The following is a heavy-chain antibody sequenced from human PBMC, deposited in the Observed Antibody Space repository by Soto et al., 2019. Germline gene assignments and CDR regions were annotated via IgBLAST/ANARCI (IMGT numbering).Heavy chain of an antibody. V-gene: IGHV1-69*02. D-gene: IGHD5-12*01. CDR1: GGTFSNDI. CDR2: IIPLLDIT. J-gene: IGHJ4*02. Sequence: QVQLVQSGAEVKKPGSSVKVSCKTSGGTFSNDIFTWVRQAPGQGLEWMGRIIPLLDITNYAQKFQGRVRLIADKSTNKAYMALNSLRSEDTAVYYCARVSPIVSTFSGYEAIDYWWEGSLVSVSS. CDR3: ARVSPIVSTFSGYEAIDY.